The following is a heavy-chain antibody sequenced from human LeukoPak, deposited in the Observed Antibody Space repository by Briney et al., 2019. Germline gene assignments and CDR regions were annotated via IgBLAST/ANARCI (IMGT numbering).Heavy chain of an antibody. CDR3: ARPVGGDGYNTKYYFDY. J-gene: IGHJ4*02. V-gene: IGHV4-34*01. CDR1: GGSFSGYY. CDR2: INHSGST. D-gene: IGHD5-24*01. Sequence: PSETLSLTCAVYGGSFSGYYWSWIRQPPGKGLEWIGEINHSGSTNYNPSLKSRVTISVDTSKNQFSLKLSSVTAADTAVYYCARPVGGDGYNTKYYFDYWGQGTLVTVSS.